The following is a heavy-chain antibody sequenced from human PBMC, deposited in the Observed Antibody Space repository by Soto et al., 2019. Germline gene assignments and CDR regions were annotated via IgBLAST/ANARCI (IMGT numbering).Heavy chain of an antibody. V-gene: IGHV3-23*01. CDR1: GFTFSSDA. CDR2: ITGSGSTT. D-gene: IGHD3-16*01. CDR3: GRRGGALGY. Sequence: EVQLMESGGGLVQPGGSLRLSCAASGFTFSSDAMSWVRQAPGKGLEWVSVITGSGSTTYYADSVKGRFTISRDNSKNTMYLQMNTLRAEDPAVYYCGRRGGALGYWGQGTLVTVSS. J-gene: IGHJ4*02.